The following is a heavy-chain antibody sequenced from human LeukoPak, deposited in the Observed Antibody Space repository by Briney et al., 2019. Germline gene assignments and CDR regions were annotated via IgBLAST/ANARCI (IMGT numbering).Heavy chain of an antibody. CDR3: ARRKVDIVATTSYHYGMDV. D-gene: IGHD5-12*01. Sequence: SQTLSLTCTVSGGSISSGGYYWSWIRQPPGKGLEWIGSIYYSGSTYYNPSLKSRVTISVDTSKNQFSLKLSSVTAADTAVYYCARRKVDIVATTSYHYGMDVWGQGTTVTVSS. J-gene: IGHJ6*02. V-gene: IGHV4-39*01. CDR1: GGSISSGGYY. CDR2: IYYSGST.